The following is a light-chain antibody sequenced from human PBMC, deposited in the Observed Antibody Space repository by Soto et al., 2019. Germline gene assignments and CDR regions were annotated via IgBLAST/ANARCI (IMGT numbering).Light chain of an antibody. CDR2: XVX. CDR3: SSYTSSSTVV. J-gene: IGLJ2*01. CDR1: SSDVGGYNY. Sequence: QSALTQPASVSGSPGQSITISCTGTSSDVGGYNYVSWYQQHPGKAPKLMIXXVXXXXXXVSNRFXXSKSGNTXSXTIXGXXXXXXXXYYXSSYTSSSTVVFGGGTKVTVL. V-gene: IGLV2-14*01.